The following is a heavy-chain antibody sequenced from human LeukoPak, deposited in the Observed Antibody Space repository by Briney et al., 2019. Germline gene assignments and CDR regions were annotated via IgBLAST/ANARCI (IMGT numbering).Heavy chain of an antibody. V-gene: IGHV3-53*01. Sequence: GGSLRLSCAASGFTVSSNYMSWVRQTPGKGLEWLSIIYSDGSTYYADSVKGRFTISRDNSKNTLYFQMNSLRAEDTAVYYCARVVVEAATYDAFDIRGQGTMVTVSS. D-gene: IGHD2-2*01. CDR1: GFTVSSNY. J-gene: IGHJ3*02. CDR2: IYSDGST. CDR3: ARVVVEAATYDAFDI.